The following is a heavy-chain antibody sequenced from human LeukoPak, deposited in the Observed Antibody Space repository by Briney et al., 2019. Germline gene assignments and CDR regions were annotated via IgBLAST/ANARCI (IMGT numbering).Heavy chain of an antibody. D-gene: IGHD3-22*01. V-gene: IGHV3-30*18. J-gene: IGHJ3*02. CDR2: ISDDGSNK. Sequence: GGSLRLSCAASGFTFSSYGMHWVRQAPGKGLEWVAVISDDGSNKYYADSVKGRFTISRDNSKNTLYLQMNSLRAEDTAVYYCAKVPYYYDSSGYWDAFDIWGQGTMVTVSS. CDR1: GFTFSSYG. CDR3: AKVPYYYDSSGYWDAFDI.